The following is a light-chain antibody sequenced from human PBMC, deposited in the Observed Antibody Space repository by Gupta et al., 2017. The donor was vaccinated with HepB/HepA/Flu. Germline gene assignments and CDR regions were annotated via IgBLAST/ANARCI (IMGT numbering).Light chain of an antibody. V-gene: IGKV1-5*03. CDR1: QSIGIW. J-gene: IGKJ2*03. Sequence: DIQMTQSPSTLSALVGDRVTITCRASQSIGIWLAWYQQKPGEAPKVLIYKASTLEIGVPSRFSGSGSGTEFTLTISSLQADDFATYYCQRYNSYSQSFGQGTKLEI. CDR3: QRYNSYSQS. CDR2: KAS.